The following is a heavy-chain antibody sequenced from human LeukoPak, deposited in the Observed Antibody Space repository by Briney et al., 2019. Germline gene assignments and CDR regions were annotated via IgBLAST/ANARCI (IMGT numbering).Heavy chain of an antibody. J-gene: IGHJ3*02. Sequence: PSETLSLTCTVSGGSISSSSYYWGWIRQPPGKGLEWIGSIYYSGSTYYNPSLKSRVTISVDTSKNQFSLKLSSVTAADTAVYYCARDPYDFWSGYYTTGAFDIWGQGTMVTVSS. CDR1: GGSISSSSYY. CDR3: ARDPYDFWSGYYTTGAFDI. CDR2: IYYSGST. V-gene: IGHV4-39*02. D-gene: IGHD3-3*01.